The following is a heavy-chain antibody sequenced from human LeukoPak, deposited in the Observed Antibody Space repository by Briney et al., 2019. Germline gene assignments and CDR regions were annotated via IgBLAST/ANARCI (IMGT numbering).Heavy chain of an antibody. CDR3: ARPPLGYCSSTSCPMGY. CDR2: INPNSGGT. D-gene: IGHD2-2*01. V-gene: IGHV1-2*02. CDR1: GYTFTGYY. J-gene: IGHJ4*02. Sequence: GASVKVSCKASGYTFTGYYMHWVRQAPGQGLEWMGWINPNSGGTNYAQKFQGRVTMTRDTSISTAYMELSRLRSDDTAVYYCARPPLGYCSSTSCPMGYWGQGTLVTVSS.